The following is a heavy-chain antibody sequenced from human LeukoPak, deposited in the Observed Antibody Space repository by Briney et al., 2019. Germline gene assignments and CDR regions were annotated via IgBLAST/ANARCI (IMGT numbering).Heavy chain of an antibody. CDR1: GDSVSSYY. CDR2: INYSGST. V-gene: IGHV4-59*08. CDR3: ASSSPGTEYFHH. J-gene: IGHJ1*01. Sequence: SETLSLTCTVSGDSVSSYYWSWIRQPPGKGLEWIGYINYSGSTNYNPSLKSRVTISGDTSKNQFSLKLSSVTAADTAVYYCASSSPGTEYFHHWGQGSLVGVSS.